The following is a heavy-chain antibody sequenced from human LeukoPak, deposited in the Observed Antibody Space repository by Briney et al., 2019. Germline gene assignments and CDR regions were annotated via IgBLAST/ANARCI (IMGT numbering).Heavy chain of an antibody. CDR2: INSDGSST. J-gene: IGHJ6*03. D-gene: IGHD6-13*01. CDR3: AKDGVRSSWVVAYYYYYYMDV. V-gene: IGHV3-74*01. Sequence: PGGSLRLSCADSGFTFSSYWMHWVRQAPGKGLVWVSRINSDGSSTSYADSVKGRFTISRDNAKNTLYLQMNSLRAEDTAVYYCAKDGVRSSWVVAYYYYYYMDVWGKGTTVTVSS. CDR1: GFTFSSYW.